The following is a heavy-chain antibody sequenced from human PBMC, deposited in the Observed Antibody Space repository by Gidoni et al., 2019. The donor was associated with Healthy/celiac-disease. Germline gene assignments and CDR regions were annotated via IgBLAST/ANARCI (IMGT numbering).Heavy chain of an antibody. CDR2: IYPGDSDT. J-gene: IGHJ4*02. CDR3: ARQARVLWSGWFQVQYYFDY. D-gene: IGHD6-19*01. CDR1: GYSFPSSW. V-gene: IGHV5-51*01. Sequence: EVQLVQSGAEVKKPGESLKISCKGSGYSFPSSWIGWVRQMPGKGLEWMGIIYPGDSDTRYSPSFQGQVTISADKSISTAYLQWSSLKASDTAMYYCARQARVLWSGWFQVQYYFDYWGQGTLVTVSS.